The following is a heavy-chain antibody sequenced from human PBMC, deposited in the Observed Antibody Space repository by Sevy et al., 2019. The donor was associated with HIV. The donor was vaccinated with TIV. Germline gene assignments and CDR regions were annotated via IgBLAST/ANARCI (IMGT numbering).Heavy chain of an antibody. V-gene: IGHV3-23*01. D-gene: IGHD1-26*01. J-gene: IGHJ4*01. Sequence: GGSLRLSCAVSEFMFSSYAMTWVRQAPGKGLEWVSTMNGVFGNMYYADSVKGRFTMSRDNSKSTLFLQMNSLRDDDTAVYYCAKLPGYTGSSYFDTWGPGTLVTVSS. CDR3: AKLPGYTGSSYFDT. CDR1: EFMFSSYA. CDR2: MNGVFGNM.